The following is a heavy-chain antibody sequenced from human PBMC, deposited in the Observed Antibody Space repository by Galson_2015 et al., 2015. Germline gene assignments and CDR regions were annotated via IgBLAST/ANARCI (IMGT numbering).Heavy chain of an antibody. J-gene: IGHJ4*02. CDR2: LSKTDTA. D-gene: IGHD3-10*01. CDR1: GFTASSNY. V-gene: IGHV3-53*01. Sequence: SLRLSCAASGFTASSNYMAWFRQAPGKGLKWVSVLSKTDTAYYVDSVRGRFTISRDNSKNTVYLQMDYLTVDDTAVYYCARGRGFIFDFWGQGALVTVSS. CDR3: ARGRGFIFDF.